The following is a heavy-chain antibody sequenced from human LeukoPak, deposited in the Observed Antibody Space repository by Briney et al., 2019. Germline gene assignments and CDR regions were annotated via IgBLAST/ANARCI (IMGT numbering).Heavy chain of an antibody. CDR1: GYTFTAYY. CDR3: AREGHCSGGSCLDV. D-gene: IGHD2-15*01. V-gene: IGHV1-2*02. Sequence: APVKPSCKASGYTFTAYYMHWVRQAPGQGLEWMGWINPNSGGTNYAQKFQGRVTMTRDTSISTAYMELNRLRSDDTAVYYCAREGHCSGGSCLDVWDQGTPATVTS. CDR2: INPNSGGT. J-gene: IGHJ6*02.